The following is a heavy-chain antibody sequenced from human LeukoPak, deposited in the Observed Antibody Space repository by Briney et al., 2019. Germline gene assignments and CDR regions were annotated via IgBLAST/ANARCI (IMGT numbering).Heavy chain of an antibody. J-gene: IGHJ6*02. CDR2: INAGNGNT. CDR3: ARVLGLRQGYYYYGMDV. Sequence: VASVKVSCKASGYTFTSYAMHWVRQAPGQRLEWMGWINAGNGNTKYSQKFQGRVTITRDTSASTAYMKLSSLRSEDTAVYYCARVLGLRQGYYYYGMDVWGQGTTVTVSS. CDR1: GYTFTSYA. V-gene: IGHV1-3*01.